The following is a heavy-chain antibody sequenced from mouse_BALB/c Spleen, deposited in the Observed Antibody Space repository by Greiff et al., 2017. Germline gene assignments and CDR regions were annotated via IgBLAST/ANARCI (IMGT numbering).Heavy chain of an antibody. CDR2: IWAGGST. D-gene: IGHD1-2*01. Sequence: QVQLKQSGPGLVAPSQSLSITCTVSGFSLTSYGVHWVRQPPGKGLEWLGVIWAGGSTNYNSALMSRLSISKDNSKSQVFLKMNSLQTDDTAMYYCAREYGYVNHYLDYWGQGTTLTVSS. V-gene: IGHV2-9*02. CDR1: GFSLTSYG. J-gene: IGHJ2*01. CDR3: AREYGYVNHYLDY.